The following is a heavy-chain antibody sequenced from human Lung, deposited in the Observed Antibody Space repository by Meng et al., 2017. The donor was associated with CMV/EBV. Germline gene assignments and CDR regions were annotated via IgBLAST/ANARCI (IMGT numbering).Heavy chain of an antibody. Sequence: SGSLSLSCTVSGGSISSYYWCWSRHPPGKGLEWMRYIYYGRSTNYNHSLKSRVTISVDMSKNQFSLKLSSVTAADTAVYYCARVTGERLNEYYFDYWGQGTLVTVSS. CDR2: IYYGRST. CDR1: GGSISSYY. D-gene: IGHD1-26*01. CDR3: ARVTGERLNEYYFDY. J-gene: IGHJ4*02. V-gene: IGHV4-59*13.